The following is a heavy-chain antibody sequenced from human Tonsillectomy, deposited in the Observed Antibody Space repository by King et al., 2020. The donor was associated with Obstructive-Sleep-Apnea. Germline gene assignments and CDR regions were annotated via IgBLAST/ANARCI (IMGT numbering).Heavy chain of an antibody. D-gene: IGHD2-2*01. V-gene: IGHV3-21*01. CDR1: GFTFSSYS. Sequence: VQLVESGGGLVKPRGSLRLSCAASGFTFSSYSMNWVRHAPGKGLEWVSSIIRSSSYIYYAVSVKGRLTISRDNAKNSLYLQMNSLRAEDTAVYYCARDQEVVPAAPPINFDYWGQGTLVTVSS. CDR2: IIRSSSYI. J-gene: IGHJ4*02. CDR3: ARDQEVVPAAPPINFDY.